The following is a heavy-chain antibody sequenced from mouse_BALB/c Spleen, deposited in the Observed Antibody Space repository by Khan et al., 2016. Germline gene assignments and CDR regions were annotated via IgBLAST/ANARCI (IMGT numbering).Heavy chain of an antibody. V-gene: IGHV14-3*02. Sequence: VQLQQSGAELVKPGASVKLSCTASGFNIKDTYMHWVKQRPKQGLEWIGRIDPANGNTKYDPKFQGKATITADTSSNTAYLQLSSLTSEDTAVYYCARVYYGYDGAMDYWGQGTSVTVSS. J-gene: IGHJ4*01. CDR1: GFNIKDTY. CDR2: IDPANGNT. D-gene: IGHD2-2*01. CDR3: ARVYYGYDGAMDY.